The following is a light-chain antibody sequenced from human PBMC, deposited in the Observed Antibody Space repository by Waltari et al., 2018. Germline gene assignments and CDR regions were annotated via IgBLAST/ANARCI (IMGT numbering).Light chain of an antibody. V-gene: IGKV3-15*01. CDR2: GAS. CDR1: QSVSSN. Sequence: EIVMTQSPATLSVSPGERVTLSCRASQSVSSNFACYQQKPGQAPRLLISGASTRATGIPARFSGSGSGTECTLTISSLHSEDFAIYYCQQYHSWPPIFTFGPGTKVDIK. J-gene: IGKJ3*01. CDR3: QQYHSWPPIFT.